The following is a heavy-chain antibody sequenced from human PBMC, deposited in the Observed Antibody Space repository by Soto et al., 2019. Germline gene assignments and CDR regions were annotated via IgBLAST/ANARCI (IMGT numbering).Heavy chain of an antibody. CDR2: ISSSSSTI. J-gene: IGHJ4*02. CDR1: GFTFSSYS. D-gene: IGHD3-3*01. V-gene: IGHV3-48*02. Sequence: EVQLVESGGGLVQPGGSLRLSCAASGFTFSSYSMNWVRQAPGKGLEWVSYISSSSSTIYYADSVKGRFTISRDNAKNSLYLQMNSLRDEDTAVYYCARGEVTYGFLEWFSRPGLDYWGQGTLVTVSS. CDR3: ARGEVTYGFLEWFSRPGLDY.